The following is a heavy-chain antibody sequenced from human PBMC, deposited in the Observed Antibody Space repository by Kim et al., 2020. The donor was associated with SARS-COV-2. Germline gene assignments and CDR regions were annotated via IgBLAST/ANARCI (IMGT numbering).Heavy chain of an antibody. CDR3: ARLTSLYYFDY. CDR2: T. D-gene: IGHD2-8*01. Sequence: TTYNPSLKSRVTISVNTSKKQFSLKVGSVTAADTAVYYCARLTSLYYFDYWGQGTLVTVSS. J-gene: IGHJ4*02. V-gene: IGHV4-59*08.